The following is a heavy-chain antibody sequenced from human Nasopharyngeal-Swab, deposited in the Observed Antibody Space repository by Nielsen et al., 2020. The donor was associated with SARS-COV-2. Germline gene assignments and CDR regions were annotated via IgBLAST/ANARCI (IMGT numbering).Heavy chain of an antibody. V-gene: IGHV4-34*01. CDR3: ARTGDSSGWYSSFDY. Sequence: SETLSLTCAVYGGSFSGYYWSWIRQPPGKGLEWIEEINHSGSTNYNPSLKSRVTISVDTSKNQFSLKLSSVTAADTAVYYCARTGDSSGWYSSFDYWGQGTLVTVSS. CDR1: GGSFSGYY. CDR2: INHSGST. J-gene: IGHJ4*02. D-gene: IGHD6-19*01.